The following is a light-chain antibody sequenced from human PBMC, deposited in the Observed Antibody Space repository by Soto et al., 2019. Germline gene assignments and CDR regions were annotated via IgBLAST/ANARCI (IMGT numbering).Light chain of an antibody. CDR2: DNN. J-gene: IGLJ2*01. Sequence: QSVLTQPASVSGSPGQSITISCIETTSDFGTKKFFSWYQQHPGKAPKLLIYDNNKRPSGIPDRFSGSKSGTSGTLDITGLQTGDEADYYCATWDGSLPGEVFGGGTKLTVL. CDR3: ATWDGSLPGEV. CDR1: TSDFGTKKF. V-gene: IGLV1-51*01.